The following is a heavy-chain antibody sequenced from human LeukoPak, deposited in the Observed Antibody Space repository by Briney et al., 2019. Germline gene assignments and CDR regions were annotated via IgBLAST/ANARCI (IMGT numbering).Heavy chain of an antibody. J-gene: IGHJ4*02. CDR1: GFTFSSYA. CDR3: ARGNIKFDY. Sequence: GGSLRLSCAASGFTFSSYAMNWVRQAPGKGLEWVSSISSSSDYIYYVDSVKGRLPISRDNAKKSLYLQMNSLRAEDTAVYYCARGNIKFDYWGQGTLVTVSS. V-gene: IGHV3-21*01. CDR2: ISSSSDYI.